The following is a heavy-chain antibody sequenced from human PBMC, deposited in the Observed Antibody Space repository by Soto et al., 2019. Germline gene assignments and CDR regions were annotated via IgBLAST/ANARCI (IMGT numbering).Heavy chain of an antibody. J-gene: IGHJ3*02. D-gene: IGHD3-3*01. CDR3: ARGVTIFGVVIVDDAFDI. CDR1: GGSISSSSYY. CDR2: IYYSGST. V-gene: IGHV4-39*01. Sequence: QLQLQESGPGLVKPSATLSLTCTVSGGSISSSSYYWGWIRQPPGKGLEWIGSIYYSGSTYYNPSLKSRVTISVDTSNNPFSLKLSSVTAADTAVYYCARGVTIFGVVIVDDAFDIWGQGTMVTVSS.